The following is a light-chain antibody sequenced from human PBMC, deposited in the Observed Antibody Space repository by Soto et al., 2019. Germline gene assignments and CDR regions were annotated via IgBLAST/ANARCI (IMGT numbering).Light chain of an antibody. J-gene: IGKJ4*01. CDR2: GAS. V-gene: IGKV1-9*01. CDR3: QQVHDYPIT. Sequence: DIQLTPSTSFLSASVGDRVNVTCRSSQDIGSYLAWYQQKPGKAPKVLIYGASTLQSGVPPRFGGSGSGTAFTLTISSLQPEDFANYFCQQVHDYPITFGGGTKVDIK. CDR1: QDIGSY.